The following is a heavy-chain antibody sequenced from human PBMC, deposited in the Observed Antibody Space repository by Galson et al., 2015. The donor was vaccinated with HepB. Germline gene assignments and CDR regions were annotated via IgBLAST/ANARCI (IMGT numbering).Heavy chain of an antibody. CDR2: IKQDGSEK. Sequence: SLRLSCAASGFTFSSYWMSWVRQAPGKGLEWVANIKQDGSEKYYVDSVKGRFTISRDNAKNSLYLQMNSLRAEDTAVYYCARGPYCSSTSCYGYYGMDVWGQGTTVTVSS. V-gene: IGHV3-7*01. CDR3: ARGPYCSSTSCYGYYGMDV. D-gene: IGHD2-2*01. J-gene: IGHJ6*02. CDR1: GFTFSSYW.